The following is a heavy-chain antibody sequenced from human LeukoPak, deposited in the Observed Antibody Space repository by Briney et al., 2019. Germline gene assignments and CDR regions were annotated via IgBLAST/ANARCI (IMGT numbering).Heavy chain of an antibody. CDR2: IKQDGSEK. J-gene: IGHJ4*02. CDR1: GFTFSSYW. Sequence: GGSLRLSCAASGFTFSSYWMSWVRQAPGKGLEWVANIKQDGSEKYYVDSVKGRFTISRDNSKNMLYLQMDSLRAEDTAVYYCAKDRYSGYCFDYWGQGTLVTVSS. V-gene: IGHV3-7*03. CDR3: AKDRYSGYCFDY. D-gene: IGHD6-13*01.